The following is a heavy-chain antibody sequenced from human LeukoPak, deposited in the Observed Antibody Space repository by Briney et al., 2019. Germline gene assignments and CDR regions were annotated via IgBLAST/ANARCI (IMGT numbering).Heavy chain of an antibody. CDR3: ARWSDNTIPRRVFDY. CDR1: AGSISSYY. D-gene: IGHD3-3*01. V-gene: IGHV4-4*07. J-gene: IGHJ4*02. Sequence: SETLSLTCTVSAGSISSYYWSWIRQPAGKGLEWIGRISTSGDTNYNPSLKSRVTMSIDTSKNQFSLKLNSVTAADTAVYHCARWSDNTIPRRVFDYWGQGILVTVTS. CDR2: ISTSGDT.